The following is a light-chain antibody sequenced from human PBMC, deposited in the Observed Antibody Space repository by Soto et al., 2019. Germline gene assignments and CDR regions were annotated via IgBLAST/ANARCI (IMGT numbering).Light chain of an antibody. CDR1: QSIGTY. CDR2: NVF. J-gene: IGKJ1*01. Sequence: DIQMTQSPSSLSASVGDRVTITCRASQSIGTYLSWYQQKAGKAPKLVIYNVFSLQSGVPSRFSGSGSGTDFTLTISSLQPEDFATYYCQQYNERPPWTFGQGTTVEMK. CDR3: QQYNERPPWT. V-gene: IGKV1-39*01.